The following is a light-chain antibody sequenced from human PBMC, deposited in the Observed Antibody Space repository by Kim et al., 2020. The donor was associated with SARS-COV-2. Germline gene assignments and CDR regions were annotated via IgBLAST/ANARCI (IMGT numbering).Light chain of an antibody. V-gene: IGKV1-9*01. CDR3: QQLNSYPWT. CDR2: AAS. Sequence: IQLTQSPSSLSASVGDRVTITCRASQGISSYLAWYQQKPGKAPKLPIYAASTLQSGVPSRFSGSGSGTDFTLTISSLQPEDFATYYCQQLNSYPWTFGQGTKVDIK. J-gene: IGKJ1*01. CDR1: QGISSY.